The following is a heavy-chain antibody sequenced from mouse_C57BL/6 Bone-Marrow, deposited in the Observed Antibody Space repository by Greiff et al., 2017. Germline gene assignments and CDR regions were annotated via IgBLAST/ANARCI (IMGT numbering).Heavy chain of an antibody. D-gene: IGHD1-1*01. CDR3: ARSHLITTVVAGFDY. V-gene: IGHV1-53*01. J-gene: IGHJ2*01. CDR2: INPSNGGT. CDR1: GYTFTSYW. Sequence: QVHVKQSGTELVKPGASVKLSCKASGYTFTSYWMHWVKQRPGQGLEWIGNINPSNGGTNYNEKFKSKATLTVDKSSSTAYMQLSSLTSEDSAVYYCARSHLITTVVAGFDYWGQGTTLTVSS.